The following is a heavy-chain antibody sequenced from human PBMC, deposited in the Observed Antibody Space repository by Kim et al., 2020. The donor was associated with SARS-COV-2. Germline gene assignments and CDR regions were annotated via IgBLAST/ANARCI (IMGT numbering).Heavy chain of an antibody. J-gene: IGHJ4*02. CDR3: ARDGHCSSDICQFDY. CDR2: MWYDGTNP. D-gene: IGHD2-2*03. Sequence: GGSLRLSCAASGFTFSKYAMHWVRQAPGKGLEWVALMWYDGTNPYYADSVKGRFTISRDNSRNMLFLQMSSLRAEDTAVYYCARDGHCSSDICQFDYWGQRALGPASS. CDR1: GFTFSKYA. V-gene: IGHV3-33*01.